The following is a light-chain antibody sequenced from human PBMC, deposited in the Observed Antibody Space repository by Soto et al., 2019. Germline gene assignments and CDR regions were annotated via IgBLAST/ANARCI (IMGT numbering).Light chain of an antibody. Sequence: EIVMTQSPATLSVSPGERATLACTASHYVYNNLAWYQQKPGQAPRLLIFDASTRATGIPARFSGSGSGTEFTLTISGLQSEDLAIYDGQQYKKWPLITGGQGTRLEIK. CDR1: HYVYNN. CDR2: DAS. J-gene: IGKJ5*01. V-gene: IGKV3-15*01. CDR3: QQYKKWPLIT.